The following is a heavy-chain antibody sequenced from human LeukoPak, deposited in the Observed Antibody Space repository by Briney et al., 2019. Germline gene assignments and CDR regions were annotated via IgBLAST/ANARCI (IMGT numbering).Heavy chain of an antibody. J-gene: IGHJ5*02. V-gene: IGHV4-34*01. CDR2: INHSGST. D-gene: IGHD6-13*01. Sequence: PSETLPLTCAVYGGSFSGYYWSWIRQPPGKGLEWIGEINHSGSTNYNPSLKSRVTISVDTSKNQFSLKLSSVTAADTAVYYCARRSVYNIAAAGTDRWFDPWGQGTLVTVSS. CDR1: GGSFSGYY. CDR3: ARRSVYNIAAAGTDRWFDP.